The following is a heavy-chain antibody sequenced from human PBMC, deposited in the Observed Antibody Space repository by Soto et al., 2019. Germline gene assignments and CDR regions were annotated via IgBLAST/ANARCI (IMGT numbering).Heavy chain of an antibody. CDR1: GVSIINTSYY. V-gene: IGHV4-39*01. CDR2: VYFDGTT. Sequence: SETLSLTCNVSGVSIINTSYYWGWIRQPPGKGLEWIGTVYFDGTTFYNPSLKSRLIISVDTSKNQFSLSLTSVTSAETAFYYCARQGSSWGQRTLVTVSS. CDR3: ARQGSS. J-gene: IGHJ5*02.